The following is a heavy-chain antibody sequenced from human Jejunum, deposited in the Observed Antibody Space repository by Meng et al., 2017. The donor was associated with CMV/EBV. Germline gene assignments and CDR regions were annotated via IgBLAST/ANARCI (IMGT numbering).Heavy chain of an antibody. D-gene: IGHD2-2*01. J-gene: IGHJ6*02. CDR3: ARAPIPTYCTSPRCRSDYYYFMDF. CDR2: INHSETT. CDR1: Y. Sequence: YWKWIRQPPGKGLEWIGEINHSETTSYSPSLKSRVTISIDTSKNQFSLKLGSVTAADTAVYYCARAPIPTYCTSPRCRSDYYYFMDFWGQGTTVTVSS. V-gene: IGHV4-34*01.